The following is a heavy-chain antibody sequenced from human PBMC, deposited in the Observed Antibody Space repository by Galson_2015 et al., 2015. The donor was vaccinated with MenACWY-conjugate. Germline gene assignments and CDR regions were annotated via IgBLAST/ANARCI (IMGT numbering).Heavy chain of an antibody. Sequence: QSGAEVKKPGESLTISCKGSGYSFTSHWISWVRQMPGKGLEWMGKIDPSDSYINYSPSFQGHVTISVDKSVSTAYLQWSSLEASDTAIYYCARRPFDVWGQGTTVTVSS. CDR3: ARRPFDV. D-gene: IGHD3-3*02. CDR2: IDPSDSYI. V-gene: IGHV5-10-1*01. CDR1: GYSFTSHW. J-gene: IGHJ6*02.